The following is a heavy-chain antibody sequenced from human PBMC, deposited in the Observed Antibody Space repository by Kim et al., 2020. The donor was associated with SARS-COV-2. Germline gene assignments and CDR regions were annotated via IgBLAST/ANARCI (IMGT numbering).Heavy chain of an antibody. D-gene: IGHD2-15*01. Sequence: VKGRFTITRDNSKNTLYLQMNNLRAEDTAVYYCAKERRKYCSGGSCHLEYWGQGTLVTVSS. J-gene: IGHJ4*02. CDR3: AKERRKYCSGGSCHLEY. V-gene: IGHV3-33*06.